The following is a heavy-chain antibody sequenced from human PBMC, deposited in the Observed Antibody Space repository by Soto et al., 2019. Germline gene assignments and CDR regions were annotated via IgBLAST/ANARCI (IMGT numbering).Heavy chain of an antibody. D-gene: IGHD4-4*01. CDR2: IYYSGST. Sequence: SETLSLSCTVSGGSISSYYWSWIRQPPGKGLEWIGYIYYSGSTNYNPSLKSRVTISVDTSKNQFSLKLSSVTAADTAVYYCARHNPAYTYFDYWGQGTLVTVSS. J-gene: IGHJ4*02. CDR1: GGSISSYY. V-gene: IGHV4-59*08. CDR3: ARHNPAYTYFDY.